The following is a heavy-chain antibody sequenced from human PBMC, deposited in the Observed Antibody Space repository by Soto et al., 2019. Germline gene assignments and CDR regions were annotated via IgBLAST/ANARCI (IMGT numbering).Heavy chain of an antibody. D-gene: IGHD2-2*03. J-gene: IGHJ4*02. CDR1: GFTFSDFA. Sequence: EVQVLESGGGLVQPGGSLRLSCAATGFTFSDFAMSWVRQAPGTGLEWVSRIYGGGNGPHYADSVKGRVTISRDNSKNTLYLQMNSLRAEDTAVYYCAKMEGMDAWAYSFDYWGQGTLVTVSS. CDR3: AKMEGMDAWAYSFDY. CDR2: IYGGGNGP. V-gene: IGHV3-23*01.